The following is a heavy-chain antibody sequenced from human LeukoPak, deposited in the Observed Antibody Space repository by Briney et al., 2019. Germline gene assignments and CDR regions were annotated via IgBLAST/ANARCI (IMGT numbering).Heavy chain of an antibody. CDR1: GFTFSSYG. CDR2: ISYDGSNK. J-gene: IGHJ6*02. Sequence: GRSLRLSCAASGFTFSSYGMHWVRQAPGKGQEWVAVISYDGSNKYYADSVKGRFTISRDNSKNTLYLQMNSLRAEDTAVYYCAKATVEGDPYYYYYGMDVWGQGTTVTVSS. CDR3: AKATVEGDPYYYYYGMDV. V-gene: IGHV3-30*18. D-gene: IGHD2-21*02.